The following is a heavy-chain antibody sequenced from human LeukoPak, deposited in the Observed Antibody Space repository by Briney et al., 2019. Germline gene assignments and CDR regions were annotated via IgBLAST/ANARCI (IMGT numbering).Heavy chain of an antibody. D-gene: IGHD2-2*02. CDR2: IYYSGST. J-gene: IGHJ3*02. Sequence: SETLSLTCTVSDGSISSYYWSWIRQPPGKGLEWIGYIYYSGSTNYNPSLESRVTISVDTSKNQFSLKLSSVTAADTALYYCARLYGNDAFDIWGQGTMVTVSS. CDR1: DGSISSYY. V-gene: IGHV4-59*08. CDR3: ARLYGNDAFDI.